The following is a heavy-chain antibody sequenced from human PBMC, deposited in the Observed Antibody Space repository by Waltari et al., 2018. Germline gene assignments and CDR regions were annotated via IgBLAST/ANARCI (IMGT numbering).Heavy chain of an antibody. Sequence: EVQLVESGGGLIQPGGSLRLSCAASGFTVSSNYMSWVRQAQGKGLEWVSVIYGGGSTYYADSVKGRFTISRDNSKNTLYLQMNSLRAEDTAVYYCARIMKYSSSAGYGMDVWGQGTTVTVSS. D-gene: IGHD6-13*01. J-gene: IGHJ6*02. CDR3: ARIMKYSSSAGYGMDV. V-gene: IGHV3-53*01. CDR2: IYGGGST. CDR1: GFTVSSNY.